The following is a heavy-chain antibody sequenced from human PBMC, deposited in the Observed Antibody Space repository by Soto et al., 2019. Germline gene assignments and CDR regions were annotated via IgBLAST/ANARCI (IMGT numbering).Heavy chain of an antibody. J-gene: IGHJ5*02. Sequence: SETLSLTCTLPGPSVSDCYWSWIPQPPRTGLEWIGFMYFGGSFNYNPSLSSRVTLSVETSKNQFSMKVTSVTASDTAVYYCARSYYDSTGFPNPLQPLPWG. CDR2: MYFGGSF. V-gene: IGHV4-59*02. CDR1: GPSVSDCY. CDR3: ARSYYDSTGFPNPLQPLP. D-gene: IGHD3-22*01.